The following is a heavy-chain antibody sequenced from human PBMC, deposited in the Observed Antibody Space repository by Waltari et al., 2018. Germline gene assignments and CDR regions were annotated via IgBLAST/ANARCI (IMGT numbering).Heavy chain of an antibody. V-gene: IGHV3-7*01. J-gene: IGHJ4*02. CDR1: GLPFNTYW. CDR3: TTLARGESGDY. CDR2: INPDGSQK. D-gene: IGHD3-10*01. Sequence: EVQLVESGGGLVQPGGSLRLSCAASGLPFNTYWLKWIRQAPGKGLEWVANINPDGSQKFYVDSVKGRVTVSRDNAQNSLYLQMNNLRAEDTAVYYCTTLARGESGDYWGQGTLVTVSS.